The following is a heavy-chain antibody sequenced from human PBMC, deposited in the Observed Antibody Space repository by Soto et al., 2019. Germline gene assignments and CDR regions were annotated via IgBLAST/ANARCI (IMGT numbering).Heavy chain of an antibody. D-gene: IGHD6-19*01. CDR1: GFTFSSYA. CDR3: ARATDSSGWYKVSDY. Sequence: QVQLVESGGGVVQPGRSLRLSCAASGFTFSSYAMHWVRQAPGKGLEWVAVISYDGSNKYYADSVKGRFTISRDNSTNTLYLQMNSLRAEDTAVYYCARATDSSGWYKVSDYWGQGTLVTVSS. V-gene: IGHV3-30-3*01. J-gene: IGHJ4*02. CDR2: ISYDGSNK.